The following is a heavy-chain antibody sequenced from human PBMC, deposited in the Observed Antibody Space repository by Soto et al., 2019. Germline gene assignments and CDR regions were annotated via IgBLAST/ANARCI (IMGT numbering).Heavy chain of an antibody. CDR1: GGSISSENR. J-gene: IGHJ6*02. Sequence: PSETLSLTCAVSGGSISSENRWTWVRQPPGEGLEWIGEISQSGTTKYNPSLASRVTISVDKSKNQFSLRLTSMTAADTAVYYCAKKVPAALRLYYFFGLDVWGQGTTVTVSS. V-gene: IGHV4-4*02. CDR3: AKKVPAALRLYYFFGLDV. CDR2: ISQSGTT. D-gene: IGHD2-15*01.